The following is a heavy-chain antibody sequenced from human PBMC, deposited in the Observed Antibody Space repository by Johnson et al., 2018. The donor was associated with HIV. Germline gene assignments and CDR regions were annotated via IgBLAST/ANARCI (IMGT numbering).Heavy chain of an antibody. Sequence: VQLVESGGGLVQPGRSLRLSCVASGVSVSDNYMSWVRQPPGKGLEWVSVIYDGGSTYYSASVKGRFTISRDNSKNTLYLQMNSLRAEDTAVYYCAKGGMTTVTSGAFDFWGQGTMVTISS. J-gene: IGHJ3*01. CDR3: AKGGMTTVTSGAFDF. V-gene: IGHV3-66*01. CDR1: GVSVSDNY. CDR2: IYDGGST. D-gene: IGHD4-17*01.